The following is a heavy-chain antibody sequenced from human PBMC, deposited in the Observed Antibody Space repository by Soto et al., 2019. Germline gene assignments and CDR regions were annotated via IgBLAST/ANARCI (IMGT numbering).Heavy chain of an antibody. J-gene: IGHJ5*02. Sequence: GASVKVSCKASGYTFTSYGISWVRQAPGQGLEWMGWISAYNGNTNYAQKLQGRVTMTTDTSTSTAYMELRSLRSDDTAVYYCARDLGIVVATWFDPWGQGTLVTVSS. V-gene: IGHV1-18*01. D-gene: IGHD2-21*01. CDR1: GYTFTSYG. CDR2: ISAYNGNT. CDR3: ARDLGIVVATWFDP.